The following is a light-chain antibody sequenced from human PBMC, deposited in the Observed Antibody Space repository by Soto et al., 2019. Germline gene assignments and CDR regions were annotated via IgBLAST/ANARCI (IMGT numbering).Light chain of an antibody. CDR1: QSVSSSY. J-gene: IGKJ1*01. V-gene: IGKV3-20*01. Sequence: EIVLTQSPGTLSLSPGERATPSCRASQSVSSSYLAWYQQKPGQAPKLLIFGASIRATDIPDRFSGSGSGTDFTLTISRLEPEDFAVYYCQQYGSSPGTFGQGTKVDIK. CDR3: QQYGSSPGT. CDR2: GAS.